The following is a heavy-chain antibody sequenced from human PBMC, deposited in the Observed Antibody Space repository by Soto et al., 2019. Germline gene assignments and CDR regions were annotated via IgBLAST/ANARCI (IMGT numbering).Heavy chain of an antibody. CDR1: GYTFTSYG. V-gene: IGHV1-18*01. CDR2: ISAYNGNT. Sequence: ASVKVSCKASGYTFTSYGISWVRQAPGQGLEWMEWISAYNGNTNYAQKLQGRVTMTTDTSTSTAYMELRSLRSDDTAVYYCARSLPGYYDSSGYAYWGQGTLVTVSS. CDR3: ARSLPGYYDSSGYAY. J-gene: IGHJ4*02. D-gene: IGHD3-22*01.